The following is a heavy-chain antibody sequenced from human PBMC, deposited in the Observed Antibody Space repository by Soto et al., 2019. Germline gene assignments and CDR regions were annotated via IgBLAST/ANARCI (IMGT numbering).Heavy chain of an antibody. V-gene: IGHV4-59*12. CDR3: ARGELRFWFDP. Sequence: SETLSLTCTVSGGSISSYYWSWIRQPPGKGLEWIGYIYYSGSTYYNPSLKSRVTISVDTSKNQFSLKLSSVTAADTAVYYCARGELRFWFDPWGQGTLVTSPQ. CDR1: GGSISSYY. J-gene: IGHJ5*02. D-gene: IGHD1-26*01. CDR2: IYYSGST.